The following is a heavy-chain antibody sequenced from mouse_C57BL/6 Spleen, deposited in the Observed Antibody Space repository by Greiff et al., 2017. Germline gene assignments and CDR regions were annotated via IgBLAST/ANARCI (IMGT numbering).Heavy chain of an antibody. CDR1: GYAFSSSW. Sequence: VQLQQSGPELVKPGASVKISCKASGYAFSSSWMNWVKQRPGKGLEWIGRIYPGDGDTNYNGKFKGKATLTADKSSSTAYMQLSSLTSEDSAVYFCARTYDYLLYYAMDYWGQGTSVTVSS. CDR2: IYPGDGDT. V-gene: IGHV1-82*01. J-gene: IGHJ4*01. CDR3: ARTYDYLLYYAMDY. D-gene: IGHD2-4*01.